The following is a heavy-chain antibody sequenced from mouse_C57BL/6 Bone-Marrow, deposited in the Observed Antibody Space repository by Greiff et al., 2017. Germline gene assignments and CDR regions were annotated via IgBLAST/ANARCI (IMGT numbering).Heavy chain of an antibody. CDR2: INPSSGYT. CDR3: ARALLLRGFAY. Sequence: QVHVKQSGAELAKPGASVKLSCKASGYNFTSYWMHWVKQRPGQGLEWIGYINPSSGYTKYNQKFKDKATLTADKSSSTAYMQLSSLTYEDSAVYYCARALLLRGFAYWGQGTLVTVSA. D-gene: IGHD1-1*01. J-gene: IGHJ3*01. CDR1: GYNFTSYW. V-gene: IGHV1-7*01.